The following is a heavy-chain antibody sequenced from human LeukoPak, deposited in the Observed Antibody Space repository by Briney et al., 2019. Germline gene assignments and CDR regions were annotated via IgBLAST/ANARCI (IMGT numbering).Heavy chain of an antibody. CDR1: GFTFSNYW. V-gene: IGHV3-7*01. J-gene: IGHJ4*02. CDR3: ARGTNAYPGTDY. Sequence: PGGSLRLSCGGSGFTFSNYWMNWVRQAPGRGLEWVANIDQHGSEKHFGDSVRGRFTVSRDNAKNSVFLEMNSVRADDTAVYYCARGTNAYPGTDYWGQGTVVTVSS. D-gene: IGHD1-14*01. CDR2: IDQHGSEK.